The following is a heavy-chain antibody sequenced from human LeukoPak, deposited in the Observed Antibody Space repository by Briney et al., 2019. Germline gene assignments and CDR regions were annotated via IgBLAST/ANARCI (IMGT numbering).Heavy chain of an antibody. CDR2: IIPIFGTA. Sequence: ASVKVSCKASGGTFSSYAISWVGQAPGQGLEWMGRIIPIFGTANYAQQFQGRVTITTEESTSTPYMELSSLRSEDTAVYYCAGLGYCSGGSCYSPDYWGQGTLVTVSS. V-gene: IGHV1-69*05. J-gene: IGHJ4*02. D-gene: IGHD2-15*01. CDR1: GGTFSSYA. CDR3: AGLGYCSGGSCYSPDY.